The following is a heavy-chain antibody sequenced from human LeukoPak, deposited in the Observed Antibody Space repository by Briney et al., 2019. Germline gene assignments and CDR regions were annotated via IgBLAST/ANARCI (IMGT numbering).Heavy chain of an antibody. CDR3: AKDSLADIDY. J-gene: IGHJ4*02. CDR2: IRQGGSIK. Sequence: GGSLRLSRAASGLIFSTYGMYWVRHAPGKGREWVAFIRQGGSIKNYADSVIGRSTISRDNSKNTLYLQMNSLGAEDTAVHYCAKDSLADIDYWGQGTLVTVSS. D-gene: IGHD3-16*01. V-gene: IGHV3-30*02. CDR1: GLIFSTYG.